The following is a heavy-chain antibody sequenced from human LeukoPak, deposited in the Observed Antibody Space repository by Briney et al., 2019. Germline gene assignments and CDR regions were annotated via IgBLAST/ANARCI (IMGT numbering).Heavy chain of an antibody. D-gene: IGHD3-22*01. CDR2: IYTSGST. CDR3: ARNYYDSSGNLYYYYYMDV. CDR1: GGSISSYY. J-gene: IGHJ6*03. Sequence: SETLSLTCTVSGGSISSYYWSWIRQPAGKGLEWLGRIYTSGSTNYNPSLKSRVTMSVDTSKNQFSLKLSSVTAADTAVYYCARNYYDSSGNLYYYYYMDVWGKGTTVTVSS. V-gene: IGHV4-4*07.